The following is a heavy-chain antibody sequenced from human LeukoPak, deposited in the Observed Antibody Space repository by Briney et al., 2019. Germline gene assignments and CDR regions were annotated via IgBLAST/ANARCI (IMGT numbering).Heavy chain of an antibody. CDR1: GGSISSYY. Sequence: SETLSLTCTVSGGSISSYYWGWIRQPPGKGLEWIGYIYYSGSTNYNPSLKSRVTIPVDTSKNQFSLKLSSVTAADTAVYYCARGSRWELRGWFDPWGQGTLVTVSS. CDR3: ARGSRWELRGWFDP. D-gene: IGHD1-26*01. J-gene: IGHJ5*02. CDR2: IYYSGST. V-gene: IGHV4-59*12.